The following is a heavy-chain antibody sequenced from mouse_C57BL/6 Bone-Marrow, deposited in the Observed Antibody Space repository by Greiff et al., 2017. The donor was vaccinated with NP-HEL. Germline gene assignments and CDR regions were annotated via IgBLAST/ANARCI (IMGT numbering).Heavy chain of an antibody. Sequence: QVQLQQSGAELVWPGTSVKMSCKASGYTFTNYWIGWAKQRPGHGLEWIGDIYPGGGYTNYNEKFKGKATLTADKSSSTAYMQFSSLTSEDSAIYYCARGGLLLRFLFAYWGQGTLVTVSA. CDR1: GYTFTNYW. J-gene: IGHJ3*01. CDR3: ARGGLLLRFLFAY. D-gene: IGHD1-1*01. V-gene: IGHV1-63*01. CDR2: IYPGGGYT.